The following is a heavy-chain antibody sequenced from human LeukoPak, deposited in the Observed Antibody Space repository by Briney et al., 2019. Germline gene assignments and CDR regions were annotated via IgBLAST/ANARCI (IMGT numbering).Heavy chain of an antibody. CDR1: RFSFSSYW. CDR2: LNQNGNEK. D-gene: IGHD6-19*01. J-gene: IGHJ5*02. V-gene: IGHV3-7*01. Sequence: GGSLRLSCAASRFSFSSYWMTWVRQAPGKGLEWVANLNQNGNEKYYEDSVKGRFTISRDNAKNSLYLQMNSLRAEDTAVYYCARDPSSGWYLKGWFDPWGQGTLVTVSS. CDR3: ARDPSSGWYLKGWFDP.